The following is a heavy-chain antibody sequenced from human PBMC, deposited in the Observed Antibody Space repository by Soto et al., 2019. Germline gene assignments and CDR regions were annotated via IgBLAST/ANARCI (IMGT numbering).Heavy chain of an antibody. J-gene: IGHJ5*02. CDR1: GGSFSGYY. Sequence: QVQLQQWGAGLLKPSETLSLTCAVYGGSFSGYYWSWIRQPPGKGLEWIGEINHSGSTNYNPSLKSRVTISVDTSKNQFSLKLSSVTAAATAVYYCARKPSDRYCSSTSCHKNWFDPWGQGTLVTVSS. V-gene: IGHV4-34*01. CDR3: ARKPSDRYCSSTSCHKNWFDP. D-gene: IGHD2-2*02. CDR2: INHSGST.